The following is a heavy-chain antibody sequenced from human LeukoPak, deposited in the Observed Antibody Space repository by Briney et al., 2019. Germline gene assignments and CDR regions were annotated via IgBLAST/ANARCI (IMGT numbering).Heavy chain of an antibody. CDR2: IDPSDSYT. J-gene: IGHJ6*02. D-gene: IGHD2-2*01. CDR3: ARRDGYCSSTSCYADYYYGMDV. V-gene: IGHV5-10-1*01. Sequence: GEFLKISCKGSGYSFTSYWISWVRQMPGKGLEWMGRIDPSDSYTNYSPSFQGHVTISADKSISTAYLQWSSLKASDTAMYYCARRDGYCSSTSCYADYYYGMDVWGQGTTVTVSS. CDR1: GYSFTSYW.